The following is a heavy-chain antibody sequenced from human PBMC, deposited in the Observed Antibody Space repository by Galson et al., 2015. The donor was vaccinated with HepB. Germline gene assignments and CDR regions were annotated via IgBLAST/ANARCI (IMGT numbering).Heavy chain of an antibody. CDR2: IIPIFGTA. D-gene: IGHD4-23*01. J-gene: IGHJ6*02. Sequence: SVTVSCKASGGTFSSYAISWVRQAPGQGLEWMGGIIPIFGTANYAQKFQGRVTITADESTSTAYMELSSLRSEDTAVYYCARARVVTTNRGGYYYGMDVWGPGTTVTVSS. V-gene: IGHV1-69*13. CDR1: GGTFSSYA. CDR3: ARARVVTTNRGGYYYGMDV.